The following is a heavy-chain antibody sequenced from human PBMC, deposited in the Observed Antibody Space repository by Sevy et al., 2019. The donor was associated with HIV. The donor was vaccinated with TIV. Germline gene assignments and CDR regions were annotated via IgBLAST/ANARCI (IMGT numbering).Heavy chain of an antibody. V-gene: IGHV3-23*01. D-gene: IGHD2-21*01. CDR2: ISASGYST. CDR3: AIARGLEVSPLDF. J-gene: IGHJ4*02. Sequence: GGSLRLSCAASGFTFATYAMSWVRQAPGKGLEWVSGISASGYSTYYADSVKGRFTISRDHSKNTLYLQMKILRAEDTALYYCAIARGLEVSPLDFWGQGTLVTVSS. CDR1: GFTFATYA.